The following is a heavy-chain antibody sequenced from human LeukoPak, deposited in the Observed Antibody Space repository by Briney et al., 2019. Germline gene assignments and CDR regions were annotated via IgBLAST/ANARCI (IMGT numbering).Heavy chain of an antibody. J-gene: IGHJ4*02. CDR3: ASGSFLEWLFYFDY. V-gene: IGHV1-69*05. Sequence: ASVKVSCKASGGTFSSYAISWVRQAPGQGLEWMGGIIPIFGTANYAQKFQGRVTITTDESTSTAYMELSSLRSEDTAVYYCASGSFLEWLFYFDYWGQGTLVTVSS. CDR1: GGTFSSYA. D-gene: IGHD3-3*01. CDR2: IIPIFGTA.